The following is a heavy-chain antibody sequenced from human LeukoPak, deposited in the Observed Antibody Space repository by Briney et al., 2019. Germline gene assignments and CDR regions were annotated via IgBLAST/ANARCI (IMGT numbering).Heavy chain of an antibody. CDR1: GFTFSNAL. V-gene: IGHV3-15*01. CDR3: TTVLITFGGAYHP. J-gene: IGHJ5*02. D-gene: IGHD3-16*01. CDR2: IKSKTDGGTT. Sequence: KPGGSLRLSCAASGFTFSNALMSWVRQAPGKGLEWVGRIKSKTDGGTTDYAAPVKGRFTISRDDSKNTLYLQMNSLKTEDTAVYYCTTVLITFGGAYHPWGQGTLVTVSS.